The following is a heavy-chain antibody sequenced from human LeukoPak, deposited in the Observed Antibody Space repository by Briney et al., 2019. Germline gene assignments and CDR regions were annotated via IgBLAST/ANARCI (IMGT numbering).Heavy chain of an antibody. CDR1: GFTFGDYA. V-gene: IGHV3-49*03. CDR3: TRGDYDLTYYGMDV. J-gene: IGHJ6*02. Sequence: GGSLRLSCTASGFTFGDYAMNWFRQAPGKGLEWVGFIRSKAYGGTTEYAASVKGRFTISRDDSKSIAYLQMNSLKTEDTAVYYCTRGDYDLTYYGMDVWGQGTTVTVSS. D-gene: IGHD4/OR15-4a*01. CDR2: IRSKAYGGTT.